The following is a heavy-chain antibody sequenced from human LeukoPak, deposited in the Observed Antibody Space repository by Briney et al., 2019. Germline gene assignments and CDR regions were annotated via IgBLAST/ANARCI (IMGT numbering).Heavy chain of an antibody. D-gene: IGHD2-8*01. CDR3: ARVKGVFAPFDS. J-gene: IGHJ4*02. CDR1: GFTFSSYT. CDR2: IGSGSSAT. V-gene: IGHV3-48*02. Sequence: GGSPRLSCAASGFTFSSYTMNWVRQAPGKGLEWVSSIGSGSSATYYADSVKGRFTISRDNAKSSLYLQMNSLRDEDTAVYYCARVKGVFAPFDSWGQGTLVTVSS.